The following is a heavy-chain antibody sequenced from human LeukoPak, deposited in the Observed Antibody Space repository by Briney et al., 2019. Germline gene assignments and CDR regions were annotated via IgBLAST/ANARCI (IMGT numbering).Heavy chain of an antibody. CDR3: ARRLRQNLFDP. J-gene: IGHJ5*02. V-gene: IGHV4-59*08. D-gene: IGHD4-17*01. CDR2: IYYSGSS. CDR1: GGSISSHY. Sequence: SETLSLTCTVSGGSISSHYWSWIRQPTGKGLEWIGYIYYSGSSNYNPSLKSRVTMSVDTSKNQFSLKLTSVTAADTAVYYCARRLRQNLFDPWGQGTLVTVSS.